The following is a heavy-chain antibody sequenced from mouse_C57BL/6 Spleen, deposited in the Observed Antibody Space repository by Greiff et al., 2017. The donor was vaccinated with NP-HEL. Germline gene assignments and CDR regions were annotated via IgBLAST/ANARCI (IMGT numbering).Heavy chain of an antibody. CDR1: GYAFSSSW. CDR3: AGSGDYGSSYGAMDY. Sequence: QVQLQQSGPELVKPGASVKISCKASGYAFSSSWMNWVKQRPGKGLEWIGRIYPGDGDTNYNGKFKGKATLTADKSSSTAYMQLSSLTSEDSAVYSCAGSGDYGSSYGAMDYWGQGTSVTVSS. J-gene: IGHJ4*01. CDR2: IYPGDGDT. D-gene: IGHD1-1*01. V-gene: IGHV1-82*01.